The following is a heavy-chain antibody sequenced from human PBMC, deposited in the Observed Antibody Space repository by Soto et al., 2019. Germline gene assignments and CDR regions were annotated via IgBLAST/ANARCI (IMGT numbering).Heavy chain of an antibody. Sequence: SETLSLTCAVSGYSISSGYYWGWIRQPPGKGLEWIGSIYHSGSTYYNPSLKSRVTISVDTSKNQFSLKLSSVTAADTAVYYCAREGPTTGNDYWGQGTLVTVSS. CDR1: GYSISSGYY. J-gene: IGHJ4*02. D-gene: IGHD4-17*01. V-gene: IGHV4-38-2*02. CDR2: IYHSGST. CDR3: AREGPTTGNDY.